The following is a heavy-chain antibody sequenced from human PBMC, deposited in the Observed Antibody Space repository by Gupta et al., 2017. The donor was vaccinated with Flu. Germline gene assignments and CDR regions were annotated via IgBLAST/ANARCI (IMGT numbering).Heavy chain of an antibody. J-gene: IGHJ4*02. CDR2: INPSGGST. CDR3: ARDIGMGATSRGFDY. D-gene: IGHD1-26*01. V-gene: IGHV1-46*01. CDR1: TFTSYY. Sequence: TFTSYYMHWVRQAPGQGLEWMGIINPSGGSTSYAQKFQGRVTMTRDTSTSTVYMELSSLRSEDTAVYYCARDIGMGATSRGFDYWGQGTLVTVSS.